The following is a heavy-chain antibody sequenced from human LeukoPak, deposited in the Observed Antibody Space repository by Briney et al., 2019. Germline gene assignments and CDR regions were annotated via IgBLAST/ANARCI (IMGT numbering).Heavy chain of an antibody. J-gene: IGHJ5*02. D-gene: IGHD1-20*01. CDR1: GFTFSSYS. CDR2: ISSSSSYI. V-gene: IGHV3-21*04. CDR3: AKGPRTGYNWNMALLNWFDP. Sequence: PGGSLRLSCVASGFTFSSYSMNWVRQAPGKGLEWVSSISSSSSYIYYADSVKGRFTISRDNSKNTLYLQMNSLRAEDTAVYYCAKGPRTGYNWNMALLNWFDPWGQGTLVTVSS.